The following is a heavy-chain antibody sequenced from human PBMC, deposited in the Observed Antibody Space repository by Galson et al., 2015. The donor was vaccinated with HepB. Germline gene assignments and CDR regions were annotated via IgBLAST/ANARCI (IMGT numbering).Heavy chain of an antibody. D-gene: IGHD4-17*01. CDR3: ARGPTTVSIPFWYFDL. V-gene: IGHV1-69*13. Sequence: SVKVSCKASGHTFTTYSISWVRHAPGQGLEWMGGIIPFYGTTTYAQNFQGRVTITADESMSTAYIELSSLRSEDTAVYYCARGPTTVSIPFWYFDLWGRGTLVTVSS. J-gene: IGHJ2*01. CDR1: GHTFTTYS. CDR2: IIPFYGTT.